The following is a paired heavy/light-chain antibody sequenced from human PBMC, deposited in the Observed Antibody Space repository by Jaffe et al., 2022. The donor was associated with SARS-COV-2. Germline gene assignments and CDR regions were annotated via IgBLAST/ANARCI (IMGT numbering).Heavy chain of an antibody. V-gene: IGHV4-61*01. CDR3: ARQYCSRGSCYPIFDY. CDR2: INYSGST. D-gene: IGHD2-15*01. CDR1: GGSVSSVTYY. Sequence: QVQLQESGPGLVKPSETLSLTCAVSGGSVSSVTYYWSWIRQPPGKGLEWVGFINYSGSTNYNPSLKSRVTISVDTSKNQFSLKLSSVTAADTAVYYCARQYCSRGSCYPIFDYWGQGTLVTVSS. J-gene: IGHJ4*02.
Light chain of an antibody. CDR1: QSILYSSDNKNY. V-gene: IGKV4-1*01. CDR2: WAS. Sequence: DIVMTQSPDSLAVSLGERATINCKSSQSILYSSDNKNYLAWYQHKPGQPPKLLIYWASTRESGVPDRFSGSGSGTDFTLTISSLQAEDVAVYYCQQYYSTPYTFGQGTKLEIK. J-gene: IGKJ2*01. CDR3: QQYYSTPYT.